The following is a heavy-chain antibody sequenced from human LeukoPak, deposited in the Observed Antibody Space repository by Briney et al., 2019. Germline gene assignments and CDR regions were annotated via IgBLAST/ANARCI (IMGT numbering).Heavy chain of an antibody. CDR2: IYPGDSDT. CDR3: ARFPQSYYDSRGYYSKGPPYYYFYMDV. CDR1: GYSFTTYW. V-gene: IGHV5-51*01. Sequence: GESLKISCKGSGYSFTTYWIGWVRQMPGKGLKWMGIIYPGDSDTRYSPSFQGQVTISADKSINTAYLQWSSLKASDTAMYYCARFPQSYYDSRGYYSKGPPYYYFYMDVWGKGTTVTVSS. D-gene: IGHD3-22*01. J-gene: IGHJ6*03.